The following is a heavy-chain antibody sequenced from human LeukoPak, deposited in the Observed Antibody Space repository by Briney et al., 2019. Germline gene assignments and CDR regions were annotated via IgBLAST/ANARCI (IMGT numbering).Heavy chain of an antibody. V-gene: IGHV3-53*01. CDR3: ARGSGSPTQGAFDI. D-gene: IGHD1-26*01. CDR2: IYSGGST. Sequence: GGSLRLSCAASGFTVSSNYMSWVRQAPGKGLEGVSVIYSGGSTYYADSVKGRFTISRDNSKNTLYLQMNSLRAEDTAVYYCARGSGSPTQGAFDIWGHGTMVTVSS. J-gene: IGHJ3*02. CDR1: GFTVSSNY.